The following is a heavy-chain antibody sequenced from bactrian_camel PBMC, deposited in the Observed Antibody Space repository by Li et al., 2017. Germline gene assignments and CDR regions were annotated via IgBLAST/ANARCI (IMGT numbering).Heavy chain of an antibody. CDR1: GLPLDFDDYA. D-gene: IGHD4*01. J-gene: IGHJ4*01. CDR3: AADSSPTMIVGYNY. Sequence: HVQLVESGGGMVEAGGSLRLSCTISGLPLDFDDYAVGWFRQAPGKERKITSCIDTIGANKYYADSVRGRFTISRDNAKNTLYLQMNSLKTEDTAVYYCAADSSPTMIVGYNYWGQ. V-gene: IGHV3S60*01. CDR2: IDTIGANK.